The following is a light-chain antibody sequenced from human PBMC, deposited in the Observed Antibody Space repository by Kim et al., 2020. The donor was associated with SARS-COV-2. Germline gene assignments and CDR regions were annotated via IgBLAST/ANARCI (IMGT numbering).Light chain of an antibody. V-gene: IGLV3-21*04. J-gene: IGLJ2*01. Sequence: APGKTARMTSGGDNIGDKHVRWYQQKPGQTPAVVIPYGSDRPAGIPERFSGSNAGNTATLTISRVEAGDEADYYCQVWDSTSDHVVFGGGTQLTVL. CDR2: YGS. CDR1: NIGDKH. CDR3: QVWDSTSDHVV.